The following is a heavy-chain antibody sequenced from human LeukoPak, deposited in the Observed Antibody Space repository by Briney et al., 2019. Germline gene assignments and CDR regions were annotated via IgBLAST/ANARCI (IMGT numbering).Heavy chain of an antibody. D-gene: IGHD4-11*01. CDR1: GFTFSRYW. V-gene: IGHV3-7*01. J-gene: IGHJ1*01. Sequence: GGSLRLSCAASGFTFSRYWMHWVRQAPGKGLEWVANVQHIGGETYYVDSVKGRFTISRDNAKNSVYLQMNSLGADDTAVYYCATYSILNAREFRYWGQGTLVTVTS. CDR3: ATYSILNAREFRY. CDR2: VQHIGGET.